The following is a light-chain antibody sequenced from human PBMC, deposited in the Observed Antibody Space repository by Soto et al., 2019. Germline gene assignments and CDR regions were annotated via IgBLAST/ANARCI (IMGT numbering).Light chain of an antibody. V-gene: IGKV1-39*01. CDR2: AAS. J-gene: IGKJ1*01. Sequence: IPMTQSPSYRSTSVCDRIPITCRASQSISSYLNWYQQKPGKAPKLLIYAASSLQSGVPSRFSGSGSGTDFTITISSMQHADFATYYCQQSYSTLPTFGQGTKVDIK. CDR3: QQSYSTLPT. CDR1: QSISSY.